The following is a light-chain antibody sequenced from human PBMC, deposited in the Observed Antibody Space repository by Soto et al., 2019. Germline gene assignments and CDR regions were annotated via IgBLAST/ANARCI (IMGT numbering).Light chain of an antibody. Sequence: DIQMTQSPSTLSASLGDRVTITCRASQNINSWLAWYQQKPGKAHNLLIYKAYSLENGVPSRFSGSGSETDFTLTISSLQPEDLATYYCKQSYTTLFTFGPGTKVDIK. CDR3: KQSYTTLFT. J-gene: IGKJ3*01. CDR1: QNINSW. V-gene: IGKV1-5*03. CDR2: KAY.